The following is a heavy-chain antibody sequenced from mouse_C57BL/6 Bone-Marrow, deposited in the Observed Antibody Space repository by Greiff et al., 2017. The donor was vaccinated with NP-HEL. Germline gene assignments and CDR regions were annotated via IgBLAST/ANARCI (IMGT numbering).Heavy chain of an antibody. CDR3: ATLELGRGWYFDV. V-gene: IGHV5-12*01. Sequence: EVNVVESGGGLVQPGGSLKLSCAASGFTFSDYYMYWVRQTPEKRLEWVAYISNGGGSTYYPDTVKGRFTISRDNAKNTLYLQMSRLKSEDTAMYYCATLELGRGWYFDVWGTGTTVTVSS. CDR2: ISNGGGST. CDR1: GFTFSDYY. D-gene: IGHD4-1*01. J-gene: IGHJ1*03.